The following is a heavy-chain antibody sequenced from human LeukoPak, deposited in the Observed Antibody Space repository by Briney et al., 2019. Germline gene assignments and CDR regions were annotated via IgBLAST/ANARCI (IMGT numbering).Heavy chain of an antibody. CDR3: ARSRVTTSPYFDC. V-gene: IGHV4-61*02. CDR1: GGSISSGSYY. Sequence: SETLSLTCTVSGGSISSGSYYWSWIRQPAGKGLEWIGRIYTSGSTTYNPSLKSRVTISLDTSKNQFSLNLSSVTAAGTAVYYCARSRVTTSPYFDCWGQGTLVTVSS. J-gene: IGHJ4*02. D-gene: IGHD4-11*01. CDR2: IYTSGST.